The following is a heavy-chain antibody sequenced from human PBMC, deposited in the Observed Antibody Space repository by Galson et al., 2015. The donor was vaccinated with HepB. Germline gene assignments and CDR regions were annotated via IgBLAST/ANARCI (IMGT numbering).Heavy chain of an antibody. CDR1: GFTFSDYY. D-gene: IGHD6-13*01. Sequence: SLRLSCAASGFTFSDYYMSWIRQAPGKGLEWVSYISSSSSYTNYADSVKGRFTISRDNAKNSLYLQMNSLRAEDTAVYYCAREAGAYSSSWFYYYYYGMDVWGQGTTVTVSS. CDR3: AREAGAYSSSWFYYYYYGMDV. V-gene: IGHV3-11*06. CDR2: ISSSSSYT. J-gene: IGHJ6*02.